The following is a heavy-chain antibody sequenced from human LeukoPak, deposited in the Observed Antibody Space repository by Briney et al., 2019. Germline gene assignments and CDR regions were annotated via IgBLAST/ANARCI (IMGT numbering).Heavy chain of an antibody. V-gene: IGHV3-74*01. D-gene: IGHD3-10*01. Sequence: GGSLRLSCAASGFTFINHWMHWVRQAPGKGLVWVSRINADESDSSYADSVKGRFTISRDNAKNTAFLQMDSLRADDTAVYYCARGGFYHSGSFDYWGQGTLVTVSS. CDR1: GFTFINHW. CDR2: INADESDS. CDR3: ARGGFYHSGSFDY. J-gene: IGHJ4*02.